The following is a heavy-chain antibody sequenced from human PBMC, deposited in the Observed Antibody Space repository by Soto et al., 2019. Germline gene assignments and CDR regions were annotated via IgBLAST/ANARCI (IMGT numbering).Heavy chain of an antibody. Sequence: PGESLKISCKGSGYNFINYWIAWVRQMAGKGLEWMGIIYPEDSDTRYSPSFQGQVTISAEKSINTVYLQWSSLQASDNAMYYCARTSTSSLPDPLDYWGQGTLVTVSS. D-gene: IGHD6-13*01. J-gene: IGHJ4*02. CDR3: ARTSTSSLPDPLDY. V-gene: IGHV5-51*01. CDR1: GYNFINYW. CDR2: IYPEDSDT.